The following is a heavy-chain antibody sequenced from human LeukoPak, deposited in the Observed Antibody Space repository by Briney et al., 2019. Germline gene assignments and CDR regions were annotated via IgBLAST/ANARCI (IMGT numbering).Heavy chain of an antibody. J-gene: IGHJ5*02. Sequence: GGSLRLSCAASGFTFSSYAMNWVRQAPGKGLEWVAVISYDGSNAYYADSVKGRFTISRDNSKNTLYLQMNSLRAEDTAVYYCAKDIVAAPSGWFDPWGQGTLVTVSS. CDR3: AKDIVAAPSGWFDP. CDR2: ISYDGSNA. V-gene: IGHV3-30*04. CDR1: GFTFSSYA. D-gene: IGHD5-12*01.